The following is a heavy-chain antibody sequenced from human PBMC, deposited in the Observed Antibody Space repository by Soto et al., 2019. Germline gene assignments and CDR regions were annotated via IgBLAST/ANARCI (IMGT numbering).Heavy chain of an antibody. CDR2: ITRTDST. D-gene: IGHD3-10*01. CDR1: GFTFSNYA. Sequence: PGWSLRLSCTASGFTFSNYAMSWVRQAPGKGLEWVSAITRTDSTYYADSVKGRFTISRDNSRNTLYLQMNSLRAEDTAVYYCAKDLVRGTIRIIDYWGQGTLVTVSS. J-gene: IGHJ4*02. CDR3: AKDLVRGTIRIIDY. V-gene: IGHV3-23*01.